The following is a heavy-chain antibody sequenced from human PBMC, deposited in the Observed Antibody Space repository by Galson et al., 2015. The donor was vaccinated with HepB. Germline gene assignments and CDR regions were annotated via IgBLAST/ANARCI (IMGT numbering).Heavy chain of an antibody. D-gene: IGHD4-17*01. J-gene: IGHJ6*04. CDR1: GFTFSDYY. Sequence: SLRLSCAASGFTFSDYYMSWIRQAPGKGLEWVSYISSSGSTIYYADSVKGRFTISRDNAKNSLYLQMNSLRAEDTAVYYCARDPFLRVSVTKYFVDVWGKGTTVTVSS. V-gene: IGHV3-11*01. CDR3: ARDPFLRVSVTKYFVDV. CDR2: ISSSGSTI.